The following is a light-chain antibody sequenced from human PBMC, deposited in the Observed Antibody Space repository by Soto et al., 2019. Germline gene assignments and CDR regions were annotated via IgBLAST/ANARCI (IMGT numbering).Light chain of an antibody. J-gene: IGKJ1*01. CDR3: QHYNSYSEA. Sequence: DIRMTQSPSTLSVYLGDRVTITWGASQTISSCLAWYQQKPGKAPKLLIYKASTLKSGVPSRFSGSGYGTEFTLTISSLQTDDFATYDCQHYNSYSEAFGQGTKVDIK. V-gene: IGKV1-5*03. CDR2: KAS. CDR1: QTISSC.